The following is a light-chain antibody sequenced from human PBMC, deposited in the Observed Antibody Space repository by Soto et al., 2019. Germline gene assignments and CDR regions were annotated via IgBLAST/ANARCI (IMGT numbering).Light chain of an antibody. CDR3: QQYGSLPPT. CDR2: GAS. J-gene: IGKJ1*01. CDR1: QSVSSNY. V-gene: IGKV3-20*01. Sequence: EIVLTQSPGTLSLSPGERATLSCRASQSVSSNYLAWYRRKPGQAPRLLIYGASYRATDIPGRFSGSGSGTDFTLTITRLEPEDFAVYYCQQYGSLPPTFGPGTRVEIK.